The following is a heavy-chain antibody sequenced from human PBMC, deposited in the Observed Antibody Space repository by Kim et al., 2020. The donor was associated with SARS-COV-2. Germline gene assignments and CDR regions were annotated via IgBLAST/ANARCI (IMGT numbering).Heavy chain of an antibody. Sequence: ASVKVSCKASGYTFTSYAMHWVRQAPGQRLEWMGWINAGNGNTKYSQKFQGRVTITRDTSASTAYMELSSLRSEDTAVYYCARALAAAGKQGGIKSWGQGTLVTVSS. CDR3: ARALAAAGKQGGIKS. J-gene: IGHJ4*02. D-gene: IGHD6-13*01. CDR2: INAGNGNT. V-gene: IGHV1-3*01. CDR1: GYTFTSYA.